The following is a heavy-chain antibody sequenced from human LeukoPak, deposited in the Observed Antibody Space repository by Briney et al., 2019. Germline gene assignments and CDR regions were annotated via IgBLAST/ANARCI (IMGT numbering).Heavy chain of an antibody. Sequence: PSQTLSLTCTVSGGPISSGSYYWSWVRQPAGRGLEWLGRIYTSGSTNYNPSLKSRVTISLDTSKNQFSLKLSSVTAADTAVYYCARNERGGARPVEYFDHWGQGTLVTVSS. CDR2: IYTSGST. CDR1: GGPISSGSYY. J-gene: IGHJ4*02. D-gene: IGHD1-26*01. V-gene: IGHV4-61*02. CDR3: ARNERGGARPVEYFDH.